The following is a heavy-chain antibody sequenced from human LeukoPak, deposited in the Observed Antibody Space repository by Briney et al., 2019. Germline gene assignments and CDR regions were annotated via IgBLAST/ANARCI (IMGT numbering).Heavy chain of an antibody. Sequence: SETLSLTCTVSGGSISSYYWSWIRQPPGKGLEWIGYIYYSGSTNYNPSLKSRVTISVDTSKNQFSLKLSSVTAADTAVYYCAKDRTLDYDILTGPFDYWGQGTLVTVSS. CDR1: GGSISSYY. J-gene: IGHJ4*02. D-gene: IGHD3-9*01. V-gene: IGHV4-59*01. CDR2: IYYSGST. CDR3: AKDRTLDYDILTGPFDY.